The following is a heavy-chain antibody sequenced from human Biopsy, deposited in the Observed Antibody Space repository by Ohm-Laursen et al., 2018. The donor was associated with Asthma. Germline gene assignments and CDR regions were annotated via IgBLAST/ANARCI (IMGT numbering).Heavy chain of an antibody. CDR3: ARKAGSCISRTCYSLDF. J-gene: IGHJ4*02. CDR1: GGTFNTYV. CDR2: INSVFGTT. V-gene: IGHV1-69*13. Sequence: AVKVACKSLGGTFNTYVIGWVRQAPGQGLEWMGGINSVFGTTTYPQKFQDRVTITADDSTSTVYMELSSLRSEDTAVYYCARKAGSCISRTCYSLDFWGQGTLVTVSS. D-gene: IGHD2-2*01.